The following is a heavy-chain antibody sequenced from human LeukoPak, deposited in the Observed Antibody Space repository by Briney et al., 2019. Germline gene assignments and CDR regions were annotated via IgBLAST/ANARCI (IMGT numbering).Heavy chain of an antibody. CDR2: INPSGGST. CDR3: ASDSPYSITIFGVAPLYYYYGMDV. J-gene: IGHJ6*02. D-gene: IGHD3-3*01. CDR1: GYTFTSYY. Sequence: GASVQVSCKASGYTFTSYYMHWVRQAPGQGLEWMGIINPSGGSTSYAQKFQGRVTMTRDTSTSTVYMELSSLRSEDTAVYYCASDSPYSITIFGVAPLYYYYGMDVWGQGTTVTFSS. V-gene: IGHV1-46*01.